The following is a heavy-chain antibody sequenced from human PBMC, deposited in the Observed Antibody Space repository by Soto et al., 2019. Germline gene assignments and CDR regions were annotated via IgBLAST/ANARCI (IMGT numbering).Heavy chain of an antibody. CDR1: GFTFDDYA. D-gene: IGHD3-16*01. V-gene: IGHV3-9*01. J-gene: IGHJ4*02. CDR3: AKGLYEGGAGDFDY. Sequence: EVQLVESGGGLVQPGRSLRLSCAASGFTFDDYAMHWVRQAPGKGLEWVSGISWNSGSIGYADSVKGRFTISRDNAKNSRYLQMNSLRAEDTALYYCAKGLYEGGAGDFDYWGQGTLVTVSS. CDR2: ISWNSGSI.